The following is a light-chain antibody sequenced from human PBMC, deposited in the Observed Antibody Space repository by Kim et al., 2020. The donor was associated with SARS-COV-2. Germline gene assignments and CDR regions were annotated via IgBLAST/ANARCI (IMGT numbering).Light chain of an antibody. J-gene: IGLJ2*01. V-gene: IGLV7-46*01. CDR2: DTI. CDR3: LLYYGGARV. CDR1: TGTVPTVHY. Sequence: PGGPATLSCGPSTGTVPTVHYPYRFQQKPGPAPRTLIYDTINKPTWTPARFSGSLLGGKAALTLSGAQPEDEADYYCLLYYGGARVFGGGTQLTVL.